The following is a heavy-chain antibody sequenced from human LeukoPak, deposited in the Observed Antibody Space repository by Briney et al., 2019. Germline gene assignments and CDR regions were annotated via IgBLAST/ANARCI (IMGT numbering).Heavy chain of an antibody. V-gene: IGHV3-23*01. J-gene: IGHJ1*01. CDR2: IGTPDGNT. CDR1: GFTFSSYA. Sequence: SGGSLRLSCAASGFTFSSYAMTWVRQAPGKGLEWVSVIGTPDGNTHYADSVRGRFTISRDNSRSMLYLEMNSLRAEDTAVYYCARGSDLKYFQYWGQGTLVTVSS. CDR3: ARGSDLKYFQY.